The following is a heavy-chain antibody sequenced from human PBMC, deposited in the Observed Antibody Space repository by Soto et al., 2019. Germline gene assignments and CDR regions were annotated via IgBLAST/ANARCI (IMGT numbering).Heavy chain of an antibody. Sequence: QVQLVQSGAEVKKPGASVKVSCKASGYTFTSYAMHWVRQAPGQRLEWMGWINAGNGNTKYSQKFQGRVTMTRDTSISTAYMELSRLRSDDTAVYYCARDRNWNYYFGYWGQGTLVTVSS. V-gene: IGHV1-3*01. CDR2: INAGNGNT. CDR3: ARDRNWNYYFGY. J-gene: IGHJ4*02. CDR1: GYTFTSYA. D-gene: IGHD1-7*01.